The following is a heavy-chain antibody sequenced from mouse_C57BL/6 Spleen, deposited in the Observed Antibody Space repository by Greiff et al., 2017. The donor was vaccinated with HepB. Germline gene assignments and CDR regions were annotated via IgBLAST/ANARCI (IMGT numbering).Heavy chain of an antibody. CDR2: IYPGGGYT. CDR1: GYTFTNYW. CDR3: ARQGTTVVASYYFDY. D-gene: IGHD1-1*01. V-gene: IGHV1-63*01. J-gene: IGHJ2*01. Sequence: VQLQQSGAELVRPGTSVKMSCKASGYTFTNYWIGWAKQRPGHGLEWIGDIYPGGGYTNYNEKFKGKATMTADKSSSTAYMQFSSLTSEGSAIYYCARQGTTVVASYYFDYWGQGTTLTVSS.